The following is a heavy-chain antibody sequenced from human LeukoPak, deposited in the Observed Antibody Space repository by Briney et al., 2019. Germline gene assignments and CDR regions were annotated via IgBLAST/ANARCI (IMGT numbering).Heavy chain of an antibody. D-gene: IGHD2-2*01. Sequence: SETLSLTCTVSGGSISSSSCYWSWIRQPPGKGLEWIGFIHNSGSTKYNPSLMSRVTISVDTSKNQFSLKLSSVTAAETAVYYCARGGASSIPFDPWGQGTLVTVSS. CDR1: GGSISSSSCY. J-gene: IGHJ5*02. CDR3: ARGGASSIPFDP. CDR2: IHNSGST. V-gene: IGHV4-61*01.